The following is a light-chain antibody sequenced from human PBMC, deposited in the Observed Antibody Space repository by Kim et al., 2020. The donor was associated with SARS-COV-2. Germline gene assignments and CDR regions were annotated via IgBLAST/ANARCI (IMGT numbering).Light chain of an antibody. J-gene: IGLJ1*01. V-gene: IGLV3-1*01. CDR2: QDS. CDR3: QAWDSSTAYYV. CDR1: KLGDKY. Sequence: SYELTQPPSVSVSPGQTASITCSGDKLGDKYACWYQQKPGQSPVVVIYQDSKWPSGIPERFSGSNSGNTATLTISGTQAMDEADYYCQAWDSSTAYYVFG.